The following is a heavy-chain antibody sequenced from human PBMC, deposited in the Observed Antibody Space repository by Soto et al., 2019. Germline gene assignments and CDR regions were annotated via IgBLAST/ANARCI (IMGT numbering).Heavy chain of an antibody. V-gene: IGHV1-69*01. J-gene: IGHJ6*02. Sequence: QAHLVQSGPEVKKPGSSVKVSCKDSGGLFSSFAISWVRQAPGQGLEWLGGIIPVFGTTYYAEKFQDRVTITADASTRTAYMELSSLRSEDTAVYYCAKDRRADWESYYYYAMDVWGQGTTVTVSS. CDR3: AKDRRADWESYYYYAMDV. D-gene: IGHD1-26*01. CDR1: GGLFSSFA. CDR2: IIPVFGTT.